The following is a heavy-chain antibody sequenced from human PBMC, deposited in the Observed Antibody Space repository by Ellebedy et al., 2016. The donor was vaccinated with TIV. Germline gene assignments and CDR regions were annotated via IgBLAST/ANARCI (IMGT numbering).Heavy chain of an antibody. J-gene: IGHJ1*01. CDR1: GYTFTDYY. Sequence: AASVKVSCKASGYTFTDYYVHWMRQAPGHGPEWMGWINPHSGGTHYVQSFQGRVTMTRDTSISTAYMELTRLTSDDTAVYYCVRGGTVVAGPEYFQHWGQGTLVTVSS. CDR3: VRGGTVVAGPEYFQH. V-gene: IGHV1-2*02. CDR2: INPHSGGT. D-gene: IGHD2-15*01.